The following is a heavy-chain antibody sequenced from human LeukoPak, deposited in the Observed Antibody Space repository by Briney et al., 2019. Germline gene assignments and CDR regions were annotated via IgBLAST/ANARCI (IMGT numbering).Heavy chain of an antibody. CDR2: IYYSGST. V-gene: IGHV4-59*01. D-gene: IGHD2-15*01. CDR1: GGSISSYY. J-gene: IGHJ6*02. Sequence: SETLSLTCTVSGGSISSYYWSWIRQPPGKGLEWIGYIYYSGSTNYNPSLKSRVTISVDTSKNQFSLKLSSVTAADTAVYYCAREWSALRGMDVWGQGTTVTVSS. CDR3: AREWSALRGMDV.